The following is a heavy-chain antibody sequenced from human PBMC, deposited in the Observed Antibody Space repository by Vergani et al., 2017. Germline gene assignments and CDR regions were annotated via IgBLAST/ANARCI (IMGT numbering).Heavy chain of an antibody. Sequence: QVQLQESGPGLVKPSETLSLICTVSGGSISSYYWSWIRQPPGKGLEWIGYIYYSGSNNYNPSLKSRVTISVDTSKNQFSLKLSSVTAADTAVYYCAREVWGNDYYYYYMDVWGKGTTVTVSS. D-gene: IGHD3-16*01. CDR1: GGSISSYY. V-gene: IGHV4-59*01. CDR2: IYYSGSN. CDR3: AREVWGNDYYYYYMDV. J-gene: IGHJ6*03.